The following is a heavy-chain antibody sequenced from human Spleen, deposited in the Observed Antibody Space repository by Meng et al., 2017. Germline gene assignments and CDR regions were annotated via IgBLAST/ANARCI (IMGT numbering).Heavy chain of an antibody. Sequence: VPLVQAGAEVKKPGASVKVSCKASGYTFTSYDINWVRQATGQGLEWMGWMNPNSGNTGYAQKFQGRVTMTRNTSISTAYMELSSLRSEDTAVYYCARGRRTNVRGVIIYYFDYWGQGTLVTVSS. CDR2: MNPNSGNT. V-gene: IGHV1-8*01. D-gene: IGHD3-10*02. CDR3: ARGRRTNVRGVIIYYFDY. J-gene: IGHJ4*02. CDR1: GYTFTSYD.